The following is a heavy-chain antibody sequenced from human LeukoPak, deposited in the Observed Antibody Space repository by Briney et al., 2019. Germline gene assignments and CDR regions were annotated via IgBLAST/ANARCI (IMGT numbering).Heavy chain of an antibody. CDR3: ARVGYDSSGYHPGAFDI. J-gene: IGHJ3*02. CDR1: GGTFSSYA. CDR2: IIPIFGTA. D-gene: IGHD3-22*01. V-gene: IGHV1-69*05. Sequence: SVKVSCKASGGTFSSYAIGWVRQAPGQGLEWMGRIIPIFGTANYAQKFQGRVTITTDESTSTAYMELSSLRSEDTAVYYCARVGYDSSGYHPGAFDIWGQGTMVTVSS.